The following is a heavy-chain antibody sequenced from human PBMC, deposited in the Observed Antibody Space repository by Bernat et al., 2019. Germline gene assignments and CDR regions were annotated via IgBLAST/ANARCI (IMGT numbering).Heavy chain of an antibody. CDR3: ARGTYGDYDY. D-gene: IGHD4-17*01. CDR2: ISAYNGNT. J-gene: IGHJ4*02. Sequence: GAGGGRPGASGEGAGKASGYTFTSCGVSWVRQAPGQGLEWMGWISAYNGNTNYAQKLQGRVTMTTDTSTSTAYMELRSLRSDDTAVYYCARGTYGDYDYWGQGTLVTVSS. CDR1: GYTFTSCG. V-gene: IGHV1-18*01.